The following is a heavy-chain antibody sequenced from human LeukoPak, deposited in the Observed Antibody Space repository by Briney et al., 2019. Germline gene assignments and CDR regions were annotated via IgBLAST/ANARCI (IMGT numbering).Heavy chain of an antibody. D-gene: IGHD6-19*01. CDR2: INPNSGGT. V-gene: IGHV1-2*02. J-gene: IGHJ3*02. CDR3: AGEGIAVVGNAFDI. Sequence: ASVKVSCKASGYTFTDYYMHWVRQAPGQGLEWMGWINPNSGGTNYAQKFQGRVTMTRDTSISTAYMELSRLRSDDTAMYYCAGEGIAVVGNAFDIWGPGTMVTVS. CDR1: GYTFTDYY.